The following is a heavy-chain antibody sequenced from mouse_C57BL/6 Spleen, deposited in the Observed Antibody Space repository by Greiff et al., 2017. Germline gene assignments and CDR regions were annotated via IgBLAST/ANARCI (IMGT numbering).Heavy chain of an antibody. CDR1: GFNIKDYY. CDR2: IDPEDGET. V-gene: IGHV14-2*01. CDR3: ARAHLGYEDY. J-gene: IGHJ2*01. Sequence: VQLQQSGAELVKPGASVKLSCKASGFNIKDYYMHWVKQRTEQGLEWIGRIDPEDGETKYAPKFQGKATITADTYSNIAYLQHISLTSEDTTVYYCARAHLGYEDYWGQGTTLTVSS. D-gene: IGHD3-1*01.